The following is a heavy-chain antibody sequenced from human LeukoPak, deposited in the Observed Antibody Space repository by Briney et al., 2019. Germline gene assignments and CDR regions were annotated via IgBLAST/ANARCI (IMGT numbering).Heavy chain of an antibody. Sequence: PGGSLRLXCAAPGFTYSSYAMSWVRRAPGKGLEWVSDISASGGSTYYADPVKGRFTISRDNSKNTLYLQMNSLRAEDTAVYYCAKKETTVTTFFENWGQGTLVTVSS. J-gene: IGHJ4*02. CDR1: GFTYSSYA. V-gene: IGHV3-23*01. CDR2: ISASGGST. CDR3: AKKETTVTTFFEN. D-gene: IGHD4-17*01.